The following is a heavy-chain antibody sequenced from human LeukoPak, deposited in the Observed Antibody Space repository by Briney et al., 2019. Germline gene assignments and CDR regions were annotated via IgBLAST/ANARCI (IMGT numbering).Heavy chain of an antibody. V-gene: IGHV4-34*01. J-gene: IGHJ5*02. Sequence: PSETLSLTCAVYGGSFSGYYWSWIRQPPGKGLEWIGEINHSGSTNYNPSLKSRVTISVDTSKNQFSLKLSSVTAADTAVYYCARELEPRYIVLMVNARPYNWFDPWGQGTLVTVSS. CDR1: GGSFSGYY. D-gene: IGHD2-8*01. CDR2: INHSGST. CDR3: ARELEPRYIVLMVNARPYNWFDP.